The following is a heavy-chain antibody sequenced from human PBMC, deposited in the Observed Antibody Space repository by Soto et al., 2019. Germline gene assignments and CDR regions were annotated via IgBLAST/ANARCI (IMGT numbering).Heavy chain of an antibody. Sequence: QVQLVQSVTEVKKPGASVQVSRKASGYSFTSYGINWVRQAPGQGLEWMGWISTYNGDTNYAQKFQGRVTMTTDTSTTTAYMELRRLTSDDTAVYFCARGDSTGSPRGWFDPWGQGTVVTVSS. J-gene: IGHJ5*02. CDR2: ISTYNGDT. CDR1: GYSFTSYG. V-gene: IGHV1-18*04. CDR3: ARGDSTGSPRGWFDP. D-gene: IGHD6-19*01.